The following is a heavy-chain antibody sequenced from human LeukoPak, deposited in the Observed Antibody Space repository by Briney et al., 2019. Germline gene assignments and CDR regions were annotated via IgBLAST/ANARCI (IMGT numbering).Heavy chain of an antibody. J-gene: IGHJ1*01. CDR2: ISGSGGST. CDR1: GFTFSSYA. V-gene: IGHV3-23*01. D-gene: IGHD2-15*01. CDR3: ARGYCSGGSCYSLFAFQH. Sequence: GGSLRLSCAASGFTFSSYAMSWVRQAPGKGLEWVSAISGSGGSTYYADSVKGRFTISRDNSKNTLYLQMNSLRAEDTAVYYCARGYCSGGSCYSLFAFQHWGQGTLVTVSS.